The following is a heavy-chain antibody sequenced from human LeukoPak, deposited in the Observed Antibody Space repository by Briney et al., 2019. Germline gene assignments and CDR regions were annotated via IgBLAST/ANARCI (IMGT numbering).Heavy chain of an antibody. J-gene: IGHJ4*02. CDR1: GGSFSGYY. Sequence: SETLSLTCAVYGGSFSGYYWSWIRQPPGKGLEWIGEINHSGGTNYNPSLKSRVTISVDTSKNQFSLKLSSVTAADTAVYYCARDWSLDYWGQGTLVTVSS. CDR2: INHSGGT. V-gene: IGHV4-34*09. CDR3: ARDWSLDY.